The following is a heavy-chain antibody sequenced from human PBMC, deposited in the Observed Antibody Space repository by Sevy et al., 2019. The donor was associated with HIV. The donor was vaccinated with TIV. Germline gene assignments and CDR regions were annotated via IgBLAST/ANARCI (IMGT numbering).Heavy chain of an antibody. V-gene: IGHV1-18*01. CDR1: GYTFTSYG. CDR2: ISAYNGNT. CDR3: ARGENRDCSSTSCPYGYDGMDV. J-gene: IGHJ6*02. Sequence: ASVKVSCKASGYTFTSYGISWVRQAPGQGLEWMGWISAYNGNTNYAQKLQGRVTMTTDTSTSTAYMELRSLRSDDTAVYYCARGENRDCSSTSCPYGYDGMDVWGQGTTVTVSS. D-gene: IGHD2-2*01.